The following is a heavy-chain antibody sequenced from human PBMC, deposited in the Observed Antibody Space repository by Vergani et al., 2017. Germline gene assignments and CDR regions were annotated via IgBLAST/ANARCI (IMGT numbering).Heavy chain of an antibody. CDR2: IYTSGST. D-gene: IGHD2-2*01. CDR3: ARDGKARDCSSTSCYSWLRY. Sequence: QVRLQESGPGLVKPSETLSLTCSVSGGSMSGYYWSWIRQPPGKELEWIGRIYTSGSTNYNPSLKSRVTISVDTSKNQFSLKLSSVTAADTAVYYCARDGKARDCSSTSCYSWLRYWGQGTLVTVSS. J-gene: IGHJ4*02. CDR1: GGSMSGYY. V-gene: IGHV4-4*08.